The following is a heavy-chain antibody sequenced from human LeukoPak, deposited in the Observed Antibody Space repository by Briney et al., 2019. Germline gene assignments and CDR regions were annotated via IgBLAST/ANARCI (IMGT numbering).Heavy chain of an antibody. Sequence: TGGSLRLSCTASGFTFSSHGMHWVRQATGKGLEWVSAIGTVGDTYYPGSVQGRFTISRENPKNSLYLQMNSLRAGDTAVYYCARASIMVRGVTTFDYWGQGTLVTVSS. D-gene: IGHD3-10*01. J-gene: IGHJ4*02. V-gene: IGHV3-13*01. CDR2: IGTVGDT. CDR1: GFTFSSHG. CDR3: ARASIMVRGVTTFDY.